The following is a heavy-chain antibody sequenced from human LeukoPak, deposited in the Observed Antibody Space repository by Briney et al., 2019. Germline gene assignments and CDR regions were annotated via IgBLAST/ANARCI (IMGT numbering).Heavy chain of an antibody. CDR2: IWYDGSNK. J-gene: IGHJ6*03. Sequence: GGSLRLSCAASGFTFSSYGMHWVRQAPGKGLEWVAVIWYDGSNKYYADSVKGRFTISRDNSKNTLYLQMNSPRAEDTAVYYCAKGNGYYYYYMDVWGKGTTVTVSS. V-gene: IGHV3-33*06. CDR1: GFTFSSYG. CDR3: AKGNGYYYYYMDV.